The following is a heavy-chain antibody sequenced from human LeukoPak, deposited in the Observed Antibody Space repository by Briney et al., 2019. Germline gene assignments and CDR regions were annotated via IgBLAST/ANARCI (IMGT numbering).Heavy chain of an antibody. Sequence: GGSLRLSCAASGFTFSSYEMNWVRQAPGKGLEWVSRIYNDGSRTSYADSVKGRFTISRDNAKSTLYLQMNSLRVEDTAVYYCARVRVGSGTSHAADAFDIWGQGTMVTVSS. D-gene: IGHD1-26*01. J-gene: IGHJ3*02. CDR1: GFTFSSYE. CDR2: IYNDGSRT. CDR3: ARVRVGSGTSHAADAFDI. V-gene: IGHV3-74*01.